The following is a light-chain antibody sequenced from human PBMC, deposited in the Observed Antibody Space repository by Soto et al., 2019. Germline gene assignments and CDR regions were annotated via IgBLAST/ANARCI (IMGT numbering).Light chain of an antibody. CDR2: YAS. J-gene: IGKJ1*01. Sequence: EVMMTQFPDTLSVTAGETVTLSCGASQSVWTNLAWYQQRPGQAPRLLIHYASTRASDIPARFSGSGSGTNFTLAISSLQSEDFAVYYCQQYAYWPETFGQGTKVDIK. CDR3: QQYAYWPET. CDR1: QSVWTN. V-gene: IGKV3D-15*01.